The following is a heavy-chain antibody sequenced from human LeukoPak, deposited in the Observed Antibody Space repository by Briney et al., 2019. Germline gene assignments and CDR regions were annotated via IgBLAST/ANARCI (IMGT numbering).Heavy chain of an antibody. J-gene: IGHJ5*02. Sequence: ASVKVSCKACGGTFSSYAFSWVRQAPGQGLEWMGWSNTNSGGTNYAQKFQRRVTMTRDTSISTAYMELSRLRSDDTAVYYCARSVSPLNWFDPWGQGTLVTVSS. V-gene: IGHV1-2*02. CDR2: SNTNSGGT. D-gene: IGHD5/OR15-5a*01. CDR1: GGTFSSYA. CDR3: ARSVSPLNWFDP.